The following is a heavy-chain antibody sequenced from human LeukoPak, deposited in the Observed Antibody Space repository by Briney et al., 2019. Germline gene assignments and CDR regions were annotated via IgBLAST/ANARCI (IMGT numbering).Heavy chain of an antibody. J-gene: IGHJ5*02. D-gene: IGHD6-13*01. CDR2: IYYGGST. V-gene: IGHV4-39*01. Sequence: SETLSLTCTVSGGSISSSSYYWGWIRQPPGKGLGWIGTIYYGGSTYYNPSLKSRVTISVDTSKNQFSLKLSSVTAADTAVYYCVRQSRAAAGVAVYNWFDPWGQGTLVTVSS. CDR3: VRQSRAAAGVAVYNWFDP. CDR1: GGSISSSSYY.